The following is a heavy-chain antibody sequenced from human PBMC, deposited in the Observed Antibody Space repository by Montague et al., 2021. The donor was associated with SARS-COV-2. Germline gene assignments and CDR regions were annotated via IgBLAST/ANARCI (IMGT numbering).Heavy chain of an antibody. J-gene: IGHJ4*02. Sequence: SLRLSCAASGFTFSSFSMNWVRQAPGKGLEWVAIIGSSSSYIYYAGSVKGRFTISRDNAKNSLYLQMNSLRGDDTAIYYCAREAAPQYCAGGSCYQPEDFWGQGTQVTVSS. D-gene: IGHD2-15*01. CDR2: IGSSSSYI. V-gene: IGHV3-21*01. CDR3: AREAAPQYCAGGSCYQPEDF. CDR1: GFTFSSFS.